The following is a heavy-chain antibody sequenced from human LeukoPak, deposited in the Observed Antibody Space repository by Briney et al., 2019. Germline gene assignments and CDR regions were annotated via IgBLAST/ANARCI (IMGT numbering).Heavy chain of an antibody. D-gene: IGHD2-2*02. CDR2: IIPILGIA. CDR3: ARDPEDIVVVPAAIRYYGMDV. J-gene: IGHJ6*02. V-gene: IGHV1-69*04. CDR1: GGTFSSYA. Sequence: ASVKVSCKASGGTFSSYAISWVRQAPGQGLGWMGRIIPILGIANYAQKFQGRVTITADKSTSTAYMELSSLRSEDTAVYYCARDPEDIVVVPAAIRYYGMDVWGQGTTVTVSS.